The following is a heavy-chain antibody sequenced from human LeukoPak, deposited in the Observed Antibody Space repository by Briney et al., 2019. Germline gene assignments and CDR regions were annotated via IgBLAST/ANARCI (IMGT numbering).Heavy chain of an antibody. D-gene: IGHD3/OR15-3a*01. CDR3: AKGSHGRTFDV. CDR2: INSDGSMT. CDR1: GLSFSDNY. V-gene: IGHV3-11*01. J-gene: IGHJ4*02. Sequence: GGSLRLSCAASGLSFSDNYMGWLRQPPGKGLEWLSYINSDGSMTKYTASVQGRFTISRDNAKRSLFLQMNNLRANYTARYYCAKGSHGRTFDVWGQGSQVTVSS.